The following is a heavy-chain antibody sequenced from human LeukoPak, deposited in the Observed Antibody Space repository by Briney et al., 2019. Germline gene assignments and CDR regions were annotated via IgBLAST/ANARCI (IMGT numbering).Heavy chain of an antibody. CDR1: GFTFSSYG. V-gene: IGHV3-30*02. D-gene: IGHD3-10*02. J-gene: IGHJ6*04. Sequence: GGSLRLSCAASGFTFSSYGMHWVRQAPGKGLEWVAFKRYDGSTKNYADSVKGRFTISRDTSKNTLYLQMNSLRAEDTAVYYCAELGITMIGGVWGKGTTVTISS. CDR3: AELGITMIGGV. CDR2: KRYDGSTK.